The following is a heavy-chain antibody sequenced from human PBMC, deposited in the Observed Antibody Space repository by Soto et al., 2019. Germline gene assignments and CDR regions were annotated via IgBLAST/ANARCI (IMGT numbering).Heavy chain of an antibody. V-gene: IGHV4-34*01. Sequence: QVQLQQWGAGLLKPSETLSLTCAVYGGSFSGYYWSWIRQPPGKGLEWIGEINHSGSTNYNPSLKSRVTISVDTSKNQFSLKLSSVTAADTAVYYCARGVSDYGGNRAESNFDYWGQGTLVTVSS. D-gene: IGHD2-15*01. J-gene: IGHJ4*02. CDR1: GGSFSGYY. CDR2: INHSGST. CDR3: ARGVSDYGGNRAESNFDY.